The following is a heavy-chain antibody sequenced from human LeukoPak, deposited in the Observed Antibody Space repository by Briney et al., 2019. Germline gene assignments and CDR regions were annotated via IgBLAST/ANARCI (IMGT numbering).Heavy chain of an antibody. V-gene: IGHV4-34*01. CDR2: INHSGST. D-gene: IGHD6-13*01. CDR1: GGSFSGYY. J-gene: IGHJ4*02. Sequence: PSETLSLTCAVYGGSFSGYYWSWIRQPPGKGLEWIGEINHSGSTNYNPSLKSRVTISVDTSKNQFPLKLSSVTAADTAVYYCARLNHIAAAGSGYFDYWGQGTLVTVSS. CDR3: ARLNHIAAAGSGYFDY.